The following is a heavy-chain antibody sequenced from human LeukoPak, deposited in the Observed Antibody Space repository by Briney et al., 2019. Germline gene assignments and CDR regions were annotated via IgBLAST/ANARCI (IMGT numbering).Heavy chain of an antibody. CDR2: IYYSGST. Sequence: SETLSLTCTVSGGSISSYYWSWIRQPPGKGLEWIGYIYYSGSTNYNPSLKSRVTISVDTSKNQFSLKLSSVTAADTAVYYCARGSMRGGDSNSVDYWGQGTLVTVSS. D-gene: IGHD4-11*01. CDR3: ARGSMRGGDSNSVDY. V-gene: IGHV4-59*01. J-gene: IGHJ4*02. CDR1: GGSISSYY.